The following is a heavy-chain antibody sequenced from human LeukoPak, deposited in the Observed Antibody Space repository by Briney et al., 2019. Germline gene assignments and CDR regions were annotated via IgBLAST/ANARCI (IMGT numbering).Heavy chain of an antibody. Sequence: GRSLRLSCEASGFTFDDYGMHWVRQAPGKGLEWVSTISWNSASVGYVDSVNGRFTISRDNAKKTLYLQMNSLRPEDTALYYCAKDYGYSSSWYDYWGQGTLVTVSS. V-gene: IGHV3-9*01. J-gene: IGHJ4*02. CDR2: ISWNSASV. CDR3: AKDYGYSSSWYDY. CDR1: GFTFDDYG. D-gene: IGHD6-13*01.